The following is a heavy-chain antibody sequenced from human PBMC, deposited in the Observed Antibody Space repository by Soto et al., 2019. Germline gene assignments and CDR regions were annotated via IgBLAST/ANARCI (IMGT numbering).Heavy chain of an antibody. V-gene: IGHV3-30-3*01. CDR1: GFTFSSYA. CDR2: ISYDGSNK. D-gene: IGHD3-22*01. Sequence: QVQLVESGGGVVQPGRSLRLSCAASGFTFSSYAMHWVRQAPGKGLEWVAVISYDGSNKYYADSVKGRFTISRDNSKNTLYLQMNSLRAEDTGVYCCARVDSSGYYPFDYWGQGTLVTVSS. J-gene: IGHJ4*02. CDR3: ARVDSSGYYPFDY.